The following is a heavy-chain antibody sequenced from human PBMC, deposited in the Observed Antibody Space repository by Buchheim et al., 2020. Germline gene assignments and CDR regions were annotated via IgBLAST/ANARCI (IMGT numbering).Heavy chain of an antibody. D-gene: IGHD6-13*01. J-gene: IGHJ5*02. CDR3: ARLMAAAGTWWFDP. Sequence: QVQLQQWGAGLLKPSETLSLTCAVYGGSFSDYYWSWIRQPPGKGLEWIGEINHSGSTNYNPSLKSRVTISVVTSKKQFSLKLSSVTAADTAVYYCARLMAAAGTWWFDPWGQGTL. V-gene: IGHV4-34*01. CDR1: GGSFSDYY. CDR2: INHSGST.